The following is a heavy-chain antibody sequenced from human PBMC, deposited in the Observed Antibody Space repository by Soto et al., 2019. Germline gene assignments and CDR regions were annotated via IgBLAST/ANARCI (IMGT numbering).Heavy chain of an antibody. CDR3: ARIYSSSGMDV. CDR2: IDWDDDK. CDR1: GVSRSAILIG. D-gene: IGHD6-13*01. J-gene: IGHJ6*02. Sequence: GPTLVNPTQTLTLTFTFSGVSRSAILIGVSWIRQPPGKALEWLALIDWDDDKYYSTSLKTRLTISKDTSKNQVVLTMTNMDPVDTATYYCARIYSSSGMDVWGQGTTVTVSS. V-gene: IGHV2-70*01.